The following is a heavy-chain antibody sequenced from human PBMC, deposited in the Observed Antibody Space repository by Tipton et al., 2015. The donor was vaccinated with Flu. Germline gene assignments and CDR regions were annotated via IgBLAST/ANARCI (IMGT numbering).Heavy chain of an antibody. CDR2: IYYSGTT. D-gene: IGHD4-17*01. Sequence: GLVKPSQTLSLTCTVSGASIGDGGYYWGWIRQPPGKGLEWIGHIYYSGTTYYNPSLLSRITISVDTSKNQFSLTLRSVAAADTAVYYCARDYHDYGIDAFDIWGQGTLVTVSS. CDR3: ARDYHDYGIDAFDI. V-gene: IGHV4-31*03. CDR1: GASIGDGGYY. J-gene: IGHJ3*02.